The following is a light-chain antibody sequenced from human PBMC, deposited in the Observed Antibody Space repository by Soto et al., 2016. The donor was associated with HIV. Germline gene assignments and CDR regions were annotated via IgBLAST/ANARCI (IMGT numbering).Light chain of an antibody. Sequence: IQMTQSPSSFSASTGDRVTVTCRASQDIGTYLAWYQQKPGQAPNLLISGASTLQSGVPSRFSGSGSGTDFTFTINCLQSEDFATYYCQQLNNYPLTFGGGTKVEIK. CDR2: GAS. J-gene: IGKJ4*01. CDR1: QDIGTY. V-gene: IGKV1-8*01. CDR3: QQLNNYPLT.